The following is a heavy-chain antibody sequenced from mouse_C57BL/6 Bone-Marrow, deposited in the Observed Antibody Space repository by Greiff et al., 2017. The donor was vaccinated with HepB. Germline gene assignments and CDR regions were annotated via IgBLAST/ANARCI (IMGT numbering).Heavy chain of an antibody. CDR3: ARDDYDGLYAMDY. D-gene: IGHD2-4*01. J-gene: IGHJ4*01. V-gene: IGHV1-50*01. CDR2: IDPSDSYT. Sequence: QVQLQQPGAELVKPGASVKMSCKASDSIFTSYWMQWVNTRPGQGFEWIGEIDPSDSYTNYNQKFKGKATLTVDTSSSTAYMQLSSLTSEDSAVYYCARDDYDGLYAMDYWGQGTSVTVSA. CDR1: DSIFTSYW.